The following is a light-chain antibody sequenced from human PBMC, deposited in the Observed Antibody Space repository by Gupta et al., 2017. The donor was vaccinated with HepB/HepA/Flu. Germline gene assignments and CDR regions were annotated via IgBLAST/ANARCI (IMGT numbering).Light chain of an antibody. CDR2: DAS. J-gene: IGKJ4*01. CDR1: QSVRDN. CDR3: QQYDSWPLT. V-gene: IGKV3-15*01. Sequence: ETVMTQSPGILSVSPGERVILSCRASQSVRDNLAWYQQKPGQAPRLLISDASLRATGIPARFSGSGSGTEFTLTISSLQSEDFALYYCQQYDSWPLTFGGGTNVEIK.